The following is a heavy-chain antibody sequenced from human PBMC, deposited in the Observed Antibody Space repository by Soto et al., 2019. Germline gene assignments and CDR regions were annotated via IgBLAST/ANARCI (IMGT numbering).Heavy chain of an antibody. J-gene: IGHJ4*02. D-gene: IGHD3-9*01. Sequence: QVHLVESGGGAGQPGGSLRLSCAASEFSFSSYAMHWIRQAPGKGLEWVAVISFDGNIIHYADSVKGRFIISRDNSKNTLYLQMHSLSGEDTAVYYCARTFDTITYYFDYWGQGTLVTVSS. CDR2: ISFDGNII. CDR1: EFSFSSYA. V-gene: IGHV3-30-3*01. CDR3: ARTFDTITYYFDY.